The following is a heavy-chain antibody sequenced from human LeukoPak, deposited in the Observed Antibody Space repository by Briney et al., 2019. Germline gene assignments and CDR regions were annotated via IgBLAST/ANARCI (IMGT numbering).Heavy chain of an antibody. Sequence: PSETLSLTCTVSGVSIRSTSYYWGWIRQPPGKGLEWIGSIYFSGNTYYNPSLKTRVTISIDTSKNQFSLKLTSVTAADTAIFYCASGDFVHTFDFWGQGTLGTVSS. J-gene: IGHJ4*02. V-gene: IGHV4-39*01. CDR3: ASGDFVHTFDF. CDR1: GVSIRSTSYY. D-gene: IGHD6-6*01. CDR2: IYFSGNT.